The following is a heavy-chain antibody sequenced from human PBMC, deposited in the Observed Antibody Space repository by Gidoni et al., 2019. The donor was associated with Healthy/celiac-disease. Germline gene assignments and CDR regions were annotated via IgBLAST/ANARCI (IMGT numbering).Heavy chain of an antibody. D-gene: IGHD3-16*01. V-gene: IGHV5-51*01. CDR3: ARQYIGGSANQRYGMDV. CDR1: GSSFTSSW. Sequence: EVQLVQSGAAVKKPGESLKISCKGSGSSFTSSWIGWVRQMPGKGLEWMGIIYPGDSDTRYSPSFQGQVTISADKSISTAYLQWSSLKASDTAMYYCARQYIGGSANQRYGMDVWGQGTTVTVSS. J-gene: IGHJ6*02. CDR2: IYPGDSDT.